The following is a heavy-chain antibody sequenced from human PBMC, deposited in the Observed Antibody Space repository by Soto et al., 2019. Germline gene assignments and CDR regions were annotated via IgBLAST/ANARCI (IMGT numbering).Heavy chain of an antibody. CDR2: IYYSGST. D-gene: IGHD3-16*02. J-gene: IGHJ5*02. Sequence: SETLSLTCTVSGGSISSYYWSWIRQPPGKGLEWIGYIYYSGSTNDNPSLKSRVTISVDTSKNQFSLKLSSVTAADTAVYYCARSYDYVWGSYRFNWFDPWGQGTLVTVSS. CDR1: GGSISSYY. V-gene: IGHV4-59*01. CDR3: ARSYDYVWGSYRFNWFDP.